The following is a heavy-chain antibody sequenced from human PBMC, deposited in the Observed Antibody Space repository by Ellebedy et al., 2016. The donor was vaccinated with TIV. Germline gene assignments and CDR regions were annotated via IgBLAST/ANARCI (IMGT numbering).Heavy chain of an antibody. CDR3: AKFPYYYDSSGYSF. Sequence: GESLKISCAVSGFTFSDYYMSWIRQAPGKGLEWVSYISSSGSIINYADSVKGRFTISRDNAKNSQYLRMNSLRAEDTAVYYCAKFPYYYDSSGYSFWGQGTLVTVSS. CDR2: ISSSGSII. J-gene: IGHJ4*02. V-gene: IGHV3-11*04. D-gene: IGHD3-22*01. CDR1: GFTFSDYY.